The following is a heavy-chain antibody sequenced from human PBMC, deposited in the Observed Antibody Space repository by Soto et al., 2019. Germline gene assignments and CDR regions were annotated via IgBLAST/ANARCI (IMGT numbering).Heavy chain of an antibody. CDR3: TCHPPRGDYNKYARNY. D-gene: IGHD4-4*01. Sequence: PGGSLRLSCAASGFTFSRFWMSWVRQAPGKGLEWVANIKEDGSEKYYVDSVKGRFTISRXXXXXXXXXXXXXXXXXXXXXXFXTCHPPRGDYNKYARNYWGQGTQVTVSS. CDR2: IKEDGSEK. V-gene: IGHV3-7*01. CDR1: GFTFSRFW. J-gene: IGHJ4*02.